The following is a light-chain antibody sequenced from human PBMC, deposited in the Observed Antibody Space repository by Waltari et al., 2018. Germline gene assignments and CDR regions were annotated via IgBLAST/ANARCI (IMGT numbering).Light chain of an antibody. J-gene: IGKJ4*01. Sequence: EIVLTQSPATLSLSPGESATLSCRASQSVYTYLAWYQQTPGQAPRLLIYDASNRATGIPARFVGSGSGTDFTLTISSLEPEDFAVYYCQERSNWPGGSFGGGTKVEIK. CDR3: QERSNWPGGS. V-gene: IGKV3-11*01. CDR2: DAS. CDR1: QSVYTY.